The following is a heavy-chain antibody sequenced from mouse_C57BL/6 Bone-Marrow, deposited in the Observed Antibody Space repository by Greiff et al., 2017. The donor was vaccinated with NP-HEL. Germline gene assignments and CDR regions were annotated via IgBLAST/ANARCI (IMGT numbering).Heavy chain of an antibody. CDR1: GFTFSDYY. CDR2: ISNGGGST. D-gene: IGHD1-1*01. V-gene: IGHV5-12*01. CDR3: ARRKITTVVLDY. Sequence: EVMLVESGGGLVQPGGSLKLSCAASGFTFSDYYMYWVRQTPEKRLEWVAYISNGGGSTYYPDTVKGRFTISRDNAKNTLYLQMSRLKSEDTAMYYCARRKITTVVLDYWGQGTTLTVSS. J-gene: IGHJ2*01.